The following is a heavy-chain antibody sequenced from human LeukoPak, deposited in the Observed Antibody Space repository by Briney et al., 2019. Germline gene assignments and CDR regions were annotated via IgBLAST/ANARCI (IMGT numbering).Heavy chain of an antibody. CDR1: EFTFSSYW. Sequence: GGSLRLSCAASEFTFSSYWMSWVRQAPGKGLEWVANIKQDGSENHYVDSVKGRFTISRDNAKNSLYLQMNSLRAEDTAVYYCARDIEGGSSSDFDYWGQGTLVTVSS. CDR3: ARDIEGGSSSDFDY. J-gene: IGHJ4*02. V-gene: IGHV3-7*01. D-gene: IGHD6-6*01. CDR2: IKQDGSEN.